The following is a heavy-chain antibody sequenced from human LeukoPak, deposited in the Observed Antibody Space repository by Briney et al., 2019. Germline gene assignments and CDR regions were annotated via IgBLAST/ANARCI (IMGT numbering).Heavy chain of an antibody. CDR3: ARDQDCSSTSCYLPAYYYGMDV. CDR1: GYTFTSYG. V-gene: IGHV1-18*01. J-gene: IGHJ6*02. D-gene: IGHD2-2*01. Sequence: ASVKVSCMASGYTFTSYGISWGRQAPGQGREWMGWIIADKGNTNYAQKLQGRGTMTTDTSTSTAYMELRSLRSDDTAVYYCARDQDCSSTSCYLPAYYYGMDVWGQGTTVTVSS. CDR2: IIADKGNT.